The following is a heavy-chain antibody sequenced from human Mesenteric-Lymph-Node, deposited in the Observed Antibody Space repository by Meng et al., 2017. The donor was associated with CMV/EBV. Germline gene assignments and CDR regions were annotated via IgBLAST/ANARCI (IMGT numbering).Heavy chain of an antibody. CDR1: GFTFSTYA. Sequence: GESLKISCVASGFTFSTYAMTWVRQAPGKGLEWVAVIWYDGSNKYYADSVKGRFTISRDNSKNTLYLQMNSLRAEDTAVYYCARLQYFDYWGRGTLVTVSS. V-gene: IGHV3-33*08. J-gene: IGHJ4*02. CDR3: ARLQYFDY. CDR2: IWYDGSNK. D-gene: IGHD4-11*01.